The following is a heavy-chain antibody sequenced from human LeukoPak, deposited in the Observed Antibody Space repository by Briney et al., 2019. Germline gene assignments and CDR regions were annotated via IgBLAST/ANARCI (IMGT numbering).Heavy chain of an antibody. CDR2: IYYSGST. Sequence: PSETLSLTCTVSGGPIGSYYWSWIRQPPGKGLEWIGDIYYSGSTNYDPSLVSRVIISIDTSKNQFFFDLSAVTAADTAVYYYTRGYNGVDVWGHGTAVTVSS. J-gene: IGHJ6*02. CDR3: TRGYNGVDV. CDR1: GGPIGSYY. V-gene: IGHV4-59*08.